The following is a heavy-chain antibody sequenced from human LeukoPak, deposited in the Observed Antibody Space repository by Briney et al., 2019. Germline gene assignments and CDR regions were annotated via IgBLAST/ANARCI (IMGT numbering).Heavy chain of an antibody. Sequence: GGSLRLSFATSGFTFSSFGMHWVRQAPGKGLDWVAVISFDGSDKYYADSVKGRFTISRDNSKNTLYLQMNNLKTEDTAVYYCAKDIWRHIGLDYWGQGTLVTVSS. CDR1: GFTFSSFG. CDR2: ISFDGSDK. J-gene: IGHJ4*02. CDR3: AKDIWRHIGLDY. V-gene: IGHV3-30*18.